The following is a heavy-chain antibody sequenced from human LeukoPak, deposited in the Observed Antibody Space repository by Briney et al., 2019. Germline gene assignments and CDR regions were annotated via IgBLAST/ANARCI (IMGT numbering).Heavy chain of an antibody. CDR3: ARDEILTGSYSQDY. CDR2: IYSGGST. J-gene: IGHJ4*02. V-gene: IGHV3-66*01. Sequence: GGSLRLSCAASGFTVSNYYMSWVRQAPGKGLEWVSVIYSGGSTYYADSVKGRFIISTDNSKNTLYLQMSSLRAEDTAVYYCARDEILTGSYSQDYWGQGTLVTVSS. CDR1: GFTVSNYY. D-gene: IGHD3-9*01.